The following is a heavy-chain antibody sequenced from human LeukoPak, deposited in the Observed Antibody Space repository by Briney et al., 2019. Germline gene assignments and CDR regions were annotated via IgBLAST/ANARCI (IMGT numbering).Heavy chain of an antibody. Sequence: SETLSLTCAVYGCSISSGGYSWSWIRQPPGKGLEWIGYIYHSGSTYYNPSLKSRVTISVDRSKNQFSLKLSSVTAADTAVYYCASTSSTINFDYWGQGTLVTVSS. D-gene: IGHD2-2*01. CDR3: ASTSSTINFDY. V-gene: IGHV4-30-2*01. J-gene: IGHJ4*02. CDR1: GCSISSGGYS. CDR2: IYHSGST.